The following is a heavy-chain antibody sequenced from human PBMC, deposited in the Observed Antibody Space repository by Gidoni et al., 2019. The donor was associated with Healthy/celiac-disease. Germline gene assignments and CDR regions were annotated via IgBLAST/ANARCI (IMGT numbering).Heavy chain of an antibody. V-gene: IGHV3-73*02. J-gene: IGHJ6*02. D-gene: IGHD4-17*01. CDR1: GSTFSGSD. Sequence: EVQLVESGGGLVQPGGSLKLSCAASGSTFSGSDMHWVRQASGKGLEWVGRIRSKANSYATAYAASVKGRFTISRDDSKNTAYLQMNSLKTEDTAVYYCTRHPNDYGDYVYYYYGMDVWGQGTTVTVSS. CDR3: TRHPNDYGDYVYYYYGMDV. CDR2: IRSKANSYAT.